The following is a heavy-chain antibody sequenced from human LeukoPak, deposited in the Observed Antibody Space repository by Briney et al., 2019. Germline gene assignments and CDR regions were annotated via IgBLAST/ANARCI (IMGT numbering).Heavy chain of an antibody. CDR1: GFTFSSYS. V-gene: IGHV3-21*01. J-gene: IGHJ5*02. CDR3: ARAPGGYCSSTSCYVWFDP. CDR2: ISSSSSYI. D-gene: IGHD2-2*01. Sequence: KPGGSLRLSCAASGFTFSSYSMNWVRQAPGKGLEWVPSISSSSSYIYYADSVKGRFTISRDNAKNSLYLQMNSLRAEDTAVYYCARAPGGYCSSTSCYVWFDPWGQGTLVTVSS.